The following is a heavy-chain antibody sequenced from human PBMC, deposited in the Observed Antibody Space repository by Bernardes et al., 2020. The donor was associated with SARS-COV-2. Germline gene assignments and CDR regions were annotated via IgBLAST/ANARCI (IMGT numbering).Heavy chain of an antibody. CDR3: ARDEYDGARKNAFDL. CDR2: IYASGTI. Sequence: SETLSLTCSVSGGSINNNNYYWSWIRQPAGKGLEYIGRIYASGTIDYNPSLKSRVTIALDTSKNQVSLNLRFVTAADTAVYYCARDEYDGARKNAFDLWGRGTVVTVSS. D-gene: IGHD3-10*01. V-gene: IGHV4-61*02. CDR1: GGSINNNNYY. J-gene: IGHJ3*01.